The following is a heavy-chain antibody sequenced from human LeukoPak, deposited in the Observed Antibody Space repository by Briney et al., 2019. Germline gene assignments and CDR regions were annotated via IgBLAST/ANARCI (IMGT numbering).Heavy chain of an antibody. CDR2: INSDGSST. J-gene: IGHJ6*02. CDR3: ARDLAVGWSYYGMDV. D-gene: IGHD6-19*01. CDR1: GFTFSSYW. Sequence: GGSLRLSCAASGFTFSSYWMPWVRQAPGKGLVWVSRINSDGSSTSYADSVKGRFTISRDNAKNTLYLQMNSLRAGDTAVYYCARDLAVGWSYYGMDVWGQGTTVTVSS. V-gene: IGHV3-74*01.